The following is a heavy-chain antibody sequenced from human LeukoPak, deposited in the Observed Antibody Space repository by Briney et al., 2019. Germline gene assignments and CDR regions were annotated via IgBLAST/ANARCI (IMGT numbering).Heavy chain of an antibody. Sequence: GGSLRLSCAASGFTFSSYAMSWVRQAPGKGLEWVAVISYDGSNKYYADSVKGRFTISRDNSKNTLYLQMNSLRAEDTAVYYCAKAALLDLYYFDYWGQGTLVTVSS. V-gene: IGHV3-30*18. CDR3: AKAALLDLYYFDY. CDR1: GFTFSSYA. CDR2: ISYDGSNK. J-gene: IGHJ4*02. D-gene: IGHD1-26*01.